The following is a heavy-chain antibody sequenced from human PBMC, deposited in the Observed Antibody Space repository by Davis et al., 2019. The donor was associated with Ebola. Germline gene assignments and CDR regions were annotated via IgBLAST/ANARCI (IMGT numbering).Heavy chain of an antibody. V-gene: IGHV1-8*01. D-gene: IGHD3-10*01. CDR1: GYAFIGDH. CDR2: VNPKSGTT. Sequence: ASVKVSCKASGYAFIGDHINWVRQAPGQGFEWMGWVNPKSGTTAYAQKFQGRVTMTTDKSTSTAYMELSSLTSEDTAIYYCARVTWFRDMDWGQGTHVTVSS. J-gene: IGHJ4*02. CDR3: ARVTWFRDMD.